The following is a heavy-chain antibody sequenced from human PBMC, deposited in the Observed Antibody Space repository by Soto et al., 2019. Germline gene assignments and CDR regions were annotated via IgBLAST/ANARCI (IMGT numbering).Heavy chain of an antibody. V-gene: IGHV4-30-2*01. J-gene: IGHJ4*02. CDR1: GGSISSGGYS. CDR2: IYHSGST. D-gene: IGHD6-6*01. Sequence: QLQLQESGSGLVKPSQTLSLTCAVSGGSISSGGYSWSWIRQPPGKGLEWIGYIYHSGSTYYNPSLKSRVTISADGSKNQFSRKLSSVTAADTAVYYCAGGIAARPLGYWGQGTLVTVSS. CDR3: AGGIAARPLGY.